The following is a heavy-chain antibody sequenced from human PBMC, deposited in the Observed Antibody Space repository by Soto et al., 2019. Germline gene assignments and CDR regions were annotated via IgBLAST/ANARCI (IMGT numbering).Heavy chain of an antibody. CDR2: IYPGDSDT. V-gene: IGHV5-51*01. Sequence: PGESLKISCKGSGYSFTSYWIGWVRQMPGKGLEWMGIIYPGDSDTRYSPSFQGQVTISADKSISTAYLQWSSLKASDTAMYYCARHWTNSSSWSLYYYYGMDVWGQGTTVTVSS. CDR1: GYSFTSYW. J-gene: IGHJ6*02. CDR3: ARHWTNSSSWSLYYYYGMDV. D-gene: IGHD6-13*01.